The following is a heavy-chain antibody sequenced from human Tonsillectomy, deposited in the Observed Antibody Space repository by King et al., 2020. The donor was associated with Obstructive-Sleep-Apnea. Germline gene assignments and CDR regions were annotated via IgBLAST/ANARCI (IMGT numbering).Heavy chain of an antibody. CDR2: IWSDGSNK. Sequence: VQLVESGGGVVQPGRSLRLSCAVSGFTFNRYGMHWVRQAPGKGLEWVAVIWSDGSNKYYGESVKGRFTISRDNSNNTLYLQMTNLRVEDTAVYYCARVGDGSDSPPHYHYSGMDVWGQGTTVTVSS. V-gene: IGHV3-33*01. CDR3: ARVGDGSDSPPHYHYSGMDV. D-gene: IGHD3-10*01. J-gene: IGHJ6*02. CDR1: GFTFNRYG.